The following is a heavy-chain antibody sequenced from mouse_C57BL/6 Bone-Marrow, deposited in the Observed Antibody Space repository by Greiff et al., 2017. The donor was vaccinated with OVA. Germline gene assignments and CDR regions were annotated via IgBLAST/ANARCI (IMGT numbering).Heavy chain of an antibody. J-gene: IGHJ4*01. D-gene: IGHD1-1*01. V-gene: IGHV6-3*01. CDR3: TEGGITTVYAMDY. CDR2: IRLKSDNYAT. CDR1: GFTFSNYW. Sequence: DVMLVESGGGLVQPGGSMKLSCVASGFTFSNYWMNWVRQSPEKGLEWVAQIRLKSDNYATHYAESVKGRFTISRDDSKSSVYLQMNNLRAEDTGIYYCTEGGITTVYAMDYWGQGTSVTVSS.